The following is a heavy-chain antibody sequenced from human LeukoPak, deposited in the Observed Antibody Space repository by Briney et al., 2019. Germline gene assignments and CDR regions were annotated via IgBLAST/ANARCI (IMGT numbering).Heavy chain of an antibody. J-gene: IGHJ5*02. CDR2: IYTSGST. V-gene: IGHV4-61*02. CDR1: GGSINSGSYY. Sequence: SETLSLTCTVSGGSINSGSYYYHWIRQPAGKGLEWIGRIYTSGSTYYNPSLKSRVTIFVDTSKNQFSLKLRSVTAADTAVYYCARHRTRLNWFDPWGQGTLVTVSS. D-gene: IGHD1-1*01. CDR3: ARHRTRLNWFDP.